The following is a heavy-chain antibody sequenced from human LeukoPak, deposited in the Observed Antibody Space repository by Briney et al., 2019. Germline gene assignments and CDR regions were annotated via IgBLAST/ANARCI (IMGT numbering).Heavy chain of an antibody. CDR3: ARKGVSDLYYFDS. V-gene: IGHV4-59*08. Sequence: SETLSLTCTVSGGSISSDYWSWIRQPPGKGLEWIGHIYYSGSTNYNSSLKSRVTISVDTSKNQISLKLRSVTAPDTALYYCARKGVSDLYYFDSWGQGTLVTVSS. CDR1: GGSISSDY. CDR2: IYYSGST. D-gene: IGHD3-16*01. J-gene: IGHJ4*02.